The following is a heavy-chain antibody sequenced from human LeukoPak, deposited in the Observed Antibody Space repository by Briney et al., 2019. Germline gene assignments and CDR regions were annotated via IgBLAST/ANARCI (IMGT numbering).Heavy chain of an antibody. CDR1: SDSIGGYY. D-gene: IGHD1-26*01. J-gene: IGHJ5*02. V-gene: IGHV4-59*01. CDR2: IHSSGST. CDR3: ARTGSPYSGSYLNWFDP. Sequence: SETLSLTCTVSSDSIGGYYWSWIRQPPGKRLEWLGYIHSSGSTNYNPSLESRITISIDKSKNQFFLRPNSVTAADTAMYYCARTGSPYSGSYLNWFDPWAREPWSPSPQ.